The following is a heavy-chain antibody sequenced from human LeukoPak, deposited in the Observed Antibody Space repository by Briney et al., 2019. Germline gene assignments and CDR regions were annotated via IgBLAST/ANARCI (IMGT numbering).Heavy chain of an antibody. V-gene: IGHV4-34*01. D-gene: IGHD5-18*01. J-gene: IGHJ6*03. CDR2: INHSGST. CDR1: GGSFSGYY. CDR3: ARDGGYSYGLDYYYYYYMDV. Sequence: SETLSLTCAVYGGSFSGYYWSWIRQPPGKGLEWIGEINHSGSTNYNPSLKSRVTISVDTSKNQFSLKLSSVTAADTAVYYCARDGGYSYGLDYYYYYYMDVWGKGTTVTISS.